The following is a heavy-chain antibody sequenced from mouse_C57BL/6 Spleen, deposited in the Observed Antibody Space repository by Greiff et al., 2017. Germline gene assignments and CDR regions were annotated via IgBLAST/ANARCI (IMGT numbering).Heavy chain of an antibody. CDR3: ARSFMGD. Sequence: EVKLVESGGDLVKPGGSLKLSCAASGFTFSSYGMSWVRQTPDKRLEWVATISSGGSYTYYPDSVKGRFTISRDNAKKTLYLQMSSLKSEDTAMYYCARSFMGDRGQRTSVTASS. CDR1: GFTFSSYG. CDR2: ISSGGSYT. V-gene: IGHV5-6*02. J-gene: IGHJ4*01.